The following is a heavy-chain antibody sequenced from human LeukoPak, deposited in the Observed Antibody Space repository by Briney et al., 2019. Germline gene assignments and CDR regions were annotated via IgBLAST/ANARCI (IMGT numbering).Heavy chain of an antibody. CDR1: GDSISSTTYY. V-gene: IGHV4-39*07. J-gene: IGHJ5*02. D-gene: IGHD2-8*01. Sequence: PSETLSLTCTVSGDSISSTTYYWGWIRQSPGKGLEWIGSVYYSGSTFYNPSLKSRVTISVDTSKNQFSLKLSSVTAADTAVYYCANLGYCGNDDCYSTSWGQGILVTVSS. CDR3: ANLGYCGNDDCYSTS. CDR2: VYYSGST.